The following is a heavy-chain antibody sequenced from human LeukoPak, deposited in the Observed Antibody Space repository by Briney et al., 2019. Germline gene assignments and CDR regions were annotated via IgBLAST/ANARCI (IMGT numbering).Heavy chain of an antibody. D-gene: IGHD2-2*01. V-gene: IGHV4-4*07. J-gene: IGHJ6*02. CDR1: GVSLSSDY. Sequence: SESLSLTCTVSGVSLSSDYWSWIRQPAGKGLEWIGRIYTSGSANYNPSLKSRGTMSVDTSKNQFSLKLSSVTAADTAVYYCARAGALVVVPAATSNYYYYGMDVWGQGTTVTVSS. CDR3: ARAGALVVVPAATSNYYYYGMDV. CDR2: IYTSGSA.